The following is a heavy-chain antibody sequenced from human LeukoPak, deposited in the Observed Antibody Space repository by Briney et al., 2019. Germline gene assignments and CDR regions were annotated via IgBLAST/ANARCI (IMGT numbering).Heavy chain of an antibody. CDR3: AKVTGDYYDTSGAFDY. CDR1: RLIFSIYG. J-gene: IGHJ4*02. D-gene: IGHD3-22*01. CDR2: IWQDGSND. Sequence: GGSQRLSCAASRLIFSIYGMHWVRQAPGKGLEWVACIWQDGSNDDYADSVEGRFTISRDNSKNTLYLQMNSLRAEDTAIYYCAKVTGDYYDTSGAFDYWGQGTLVTVSS. V-gene: IGHV3-30*02.